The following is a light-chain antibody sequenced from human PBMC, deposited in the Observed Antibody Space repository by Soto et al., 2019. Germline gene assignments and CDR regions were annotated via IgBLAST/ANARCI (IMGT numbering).Light chain of an antibody. Sequence: QAVVTQPPSASGTPGQRVTISCSGSSSNIGSNYVYCYQQLPGTAPKLLIYRNNQRPSGVPDRFSGSKSGTSASLAISGLRSEDEADYYCAAWDDSLSGQVFGGGTKLTVL. CDR1: SSNIGSNY. CDR3: AAWDDSLSGQV. J-gene: IGLJ2*01. CDR2: RNN. V-gene: IGLV1-47*01.